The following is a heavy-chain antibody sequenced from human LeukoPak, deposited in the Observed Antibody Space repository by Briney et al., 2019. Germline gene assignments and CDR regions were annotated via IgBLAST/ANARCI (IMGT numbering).Heavy chain of an antibody. D-gene: IGHD4-17*01. CDR3: TKNDVGDYGT. Sequence: PSETLSLTCSVSGASISRTTYYWGWIRQPPRTGLEWIGSVFHTGTAYYNPSLRSRVTLSVDTSKNQFSLKMSSVTAADTAVYYCTKNDVGDYGTWGQGTLVAVSS. J-gene: IGHJ5*02. CDR1: GASISRTTYY. CDR2: VFHTGTA. V-gene: IGHV4-39*01.